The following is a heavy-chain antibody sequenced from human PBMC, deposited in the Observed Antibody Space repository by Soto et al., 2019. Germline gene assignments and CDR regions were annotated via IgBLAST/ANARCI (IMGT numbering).Heavy chain of an antibody. D-gene: IGHD1-20*01. V-gene: IGHV4-31*03. CDR1: GGSISSGGYY. Sequence: PSETLSLTCTVSGGSISSGGYYWSWIRQHPGKGLEWIGYIYYSGSTYYNPSLKSRVTISVDTSKNQFSLKLSSVTAADTAVYYSARLTGTTSFFGYWGHGTRVTVSS. CDR3: ARLTGTTSFFGY. CDR2: IYYSGST. J-gene: IGHJ4*01.